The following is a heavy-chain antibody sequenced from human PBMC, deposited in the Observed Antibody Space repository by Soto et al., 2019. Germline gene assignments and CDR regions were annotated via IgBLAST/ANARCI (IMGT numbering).Heavy chain of an antibody. V-gene: IGHV3-23*01. CDR1: GFTFVNYA. CDR3: AKGTSNGGWFNPFDY. D-gene: IGHD6-19*01. J-gene: IGHJ4*02. Sequence: EVQLFESGGGLVQPGGSLRLSCAASGFTFVNYAMNWVRQAPGKGLEWVATLSGSGTSTYYADSVKGRFTISRDNSRNTLYLQMNSLRAEDTAVYYCAKGTSNGGWFNPFDYWGQGTLVTVSS. CDR2: LSGSGTST.